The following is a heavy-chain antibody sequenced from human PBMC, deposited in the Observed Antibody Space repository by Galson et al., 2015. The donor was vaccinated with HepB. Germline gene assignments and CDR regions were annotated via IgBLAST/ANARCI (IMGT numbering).Heavy chain of an antibody. J-gene: IGHJ4*02. V-gene: IGHV1-24*01. Sequence: SVKVSCKASGYTFTDFCMHWVRQAPGQGLEWMGGFNPEGADTVHAQRFQGRVTMTEDTSTNTAYMELSSLTSEDTAVYYCAMDTSWGMAPLDYWGQGTLVTVSS. CDR3: AMDTSWGMAPLDY. CDR2: FNPEGADT. CDR1: GYTFTDFC. D-gene: IGHD5-18*01.